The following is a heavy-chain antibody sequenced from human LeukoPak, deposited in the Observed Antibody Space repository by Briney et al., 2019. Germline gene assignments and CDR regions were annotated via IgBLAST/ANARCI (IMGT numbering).Heavy chain of an antibody. Sequence: GGSLRLSCAASGFTFRNYAMSWVRQAPGKGLEWVSGVRGSGGSTYYADSVKGRFTISRDNSKNTLYLRMNSLRAEDTAVYYCAKESNYDFWSGYYNYWGQGTLVTVSS. D-gene: IGHD3-3*01. V-gene: IGHV3-23*01. CDR1: GFTFRNYA. J-gene: IGHJ4*02. CDR2: VRGSGGST. CDR3: AKESNYDFWSGYYNY.